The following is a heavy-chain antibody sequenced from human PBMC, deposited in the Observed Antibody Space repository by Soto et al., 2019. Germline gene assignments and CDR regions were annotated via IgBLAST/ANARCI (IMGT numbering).Heavy chain of an antibody. J-gene: IGHJ4*02. Sequence: EVQLVESGGGLVQPGGSLRLSCAASGFTFSSHWMGWVRQAPWKGLEWVANIEQDGSDKYDVDSVKGRFTISRDNAKNSLYLQMNNLRAEDAAVYYCASSAHSSIFDYWGQGTLATVSS. D-gene: IGHD6-19*01. CDR3: ASSAHSSIFDY. CDR2: IEQDGSDK. CDR1: GFTFSSHW. V-gene: IGHV3-7*01.